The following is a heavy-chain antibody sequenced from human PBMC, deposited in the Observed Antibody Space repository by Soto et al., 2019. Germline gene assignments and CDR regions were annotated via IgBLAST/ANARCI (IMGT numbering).Heavy chain of an antibody. Sequence: QVQLVQSGAEVKKPGASVKVSCKASGYTFTSYYMHWVRQAPGQGLEWMGIINPSGGSTSYAQKFQGRGTMTRDTSTSTVYMELSSLRSEDTAVYYCARDRVITFGGVIVNDAFDIWGQGTMVTVSS. CDR3: ARDRVITFGGVIVNDAFDI. D-gene: IGHD3-16*02. CDR1: GYTFTSYY. V-gene: IGHV1-46*03. CDR2: INPSGGST. J-gene: IGHJ3*02.